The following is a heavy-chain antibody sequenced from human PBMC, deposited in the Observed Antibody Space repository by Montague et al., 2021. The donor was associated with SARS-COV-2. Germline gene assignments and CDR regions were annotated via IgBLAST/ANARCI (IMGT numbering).Heavy chain of an antibody. V-gene: IGHV2-70*01. CDR3: APIYYSILGSYYYGMDV. D-gene: IGHD3-10*01. Sequence: PALVKPTQTLTLTCTFSGFSLSTSGMCVSWIRQPPGKALEWLALIDWDDDKYYSTSLKTRLTISKDTSKNQVVLTMTNMDPVDTATYYCAPIYYSILGSYYYGMDVWGQGTTVTVSS. CDR2: IDWDDDK. CDR1: GFSLSTSGMC. J-gene: IGHJ6*02.